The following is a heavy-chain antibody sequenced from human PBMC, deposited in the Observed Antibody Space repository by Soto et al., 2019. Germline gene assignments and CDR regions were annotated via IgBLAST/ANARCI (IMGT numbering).Heavy chain of an antibody. CDR3: ERDLSYDILTGYFDY. Sequence: SVKVSCKASGGTFSSYAISWVRQAPGQGLEWMGGIIPIFGTANYAQKFQGRVTITADESTSTAYMELSSLRSEDTAVYYCERDLSYDILTGYFDYWGQGTLVTVSS. D-gene: IGHD3-9*01. V-gene: IGHV1-69*13. J-gene: IGHJ4*02. CDR1: GGTFSSYA. CDR2: IIPIFGTA.